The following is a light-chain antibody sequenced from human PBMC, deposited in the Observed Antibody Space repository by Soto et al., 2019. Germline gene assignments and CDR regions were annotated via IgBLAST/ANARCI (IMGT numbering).Light chain of an antibody. V-gene: IGLV2-11*01. CDR3: CSSAGSYSYV. CDR2: DVS. CDR1: SSDVGGYNY. Sequence: QSALTQPRSVSGSPGQSVTISCTGTSSDVGGYNYVSWYQQHPGNAPKLMIYDVSKRPSGVPDRFSGSKSGNTASLTISGLQAEDEADYYCCSSAGSYSYVFGSGTKLTVL. J-gene: IGLJ1*01.